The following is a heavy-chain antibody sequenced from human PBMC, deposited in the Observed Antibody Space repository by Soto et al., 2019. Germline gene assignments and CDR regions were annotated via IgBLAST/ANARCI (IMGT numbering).Heavy chain of an antibody. V-gene: IGHV4-31*03. CDR1: GCSISSGCYY. CDR3: ARWTQLSQPKYFDY. D-gene: IGHD5-18*01. Sequence: TLSRSCTVSGCSISSGCYYWSWIRQHPGKGLEWIVYIYYSGITYYNPSLKSRVTISVDTSKNQSSLKLRSVTAADTAVYYCARWTQLSQPKYFDYWAQGTLVTVSS. CDR2: IYYSGIT. J-gene: IGHJ4*02.